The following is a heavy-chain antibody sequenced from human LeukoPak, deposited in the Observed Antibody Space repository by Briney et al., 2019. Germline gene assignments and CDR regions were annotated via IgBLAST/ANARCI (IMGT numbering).Heavy chain of an antibody. CDR2: IFYSGST. CDR1: GGSISPYY. Sequence: SETLSLTCTVSGGSISPYYWSWVRQPPGKGLEWIAYIFYSGSTKYNPSLKSRVTISLDTSKNQFSLKLISVTAADTAVYCCARLELGIITGTSPSSYYYMDVWGKGTTVTVSS. D-gene: IGHD1-7*01. J-gene: IGHJ6*03. CDR3: ARLELGIITGTSPSSYYYMDV. V-gene: IGHV4-59*01.